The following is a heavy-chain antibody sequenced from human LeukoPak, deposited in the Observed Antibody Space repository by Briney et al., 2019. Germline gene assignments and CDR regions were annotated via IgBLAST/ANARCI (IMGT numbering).Heavy chain of an antibody. J-gene: IGHJ5*02. Sequence: ASVKVSCKASGGTFSSYAISWVRQAPGHGLEWMGGIIPIFGTANYAQEFQGRVTITTDESTSTAYMELSSLRSEDTAVYYCAATSGSYYWFDPWGQGTLVTVSS. D-gene: IGHD1-26*01. CDR3: AATSGSYYWFDP. CDR1: GGTFSSYA. V-gene: IGHV1-69*05. CDR2: IIPIFGTA.